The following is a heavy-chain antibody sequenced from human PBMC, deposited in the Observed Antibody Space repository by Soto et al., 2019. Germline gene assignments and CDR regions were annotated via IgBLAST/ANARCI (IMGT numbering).Heavy chain of an antibody. D-gene: IGHD6-13*01. CDR2: ISSNGGST. CDR1: GFTFSSYA. CDR3: ARDPETAGPELYYYYYYMDV. Sequence: GGSLRLSCAASGFTFSSYAMHWVRQAPGKGLEYVSAISSNGGSTYYANSVKGRFTISRDNSKNTLYLQMGSLRAEDMAVYYCARDPETAGPELYYYYYYMDVWGKGTTVTVSS. J-gene: IGHJ6*03. V-gene: IGHV3-64*01.